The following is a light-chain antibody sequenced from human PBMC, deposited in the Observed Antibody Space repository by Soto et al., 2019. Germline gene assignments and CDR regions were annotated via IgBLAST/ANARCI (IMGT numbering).Light chain of an antibody. CDR3: CSYAGSYTVL. V-gene: IGLV2-11*01. CDR2: DVS. Sequence: QSALTQPRSVSGSPGQSVTISCTGTSSDVGAYNYVSWFQQHPGKAPKLMMSDVSKRPSGVPDRFSGSKSGTTASLTISGLQAEDEADYYCCSYAGSYTVLFGGGTQLTVL. CDR1: SSDVGAYNY. J-gene: IGLJ2*01.